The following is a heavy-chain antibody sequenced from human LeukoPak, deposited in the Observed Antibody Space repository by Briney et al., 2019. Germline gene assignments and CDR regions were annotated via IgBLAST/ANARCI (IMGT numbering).Heavy chain of an antibody. Sequence: SETLSLTCTVSGGSISSYYWSWIRQPAGKGLEWIGRIYTSGSTNYNPSLKSRVTMSVDTSKNQFSLKLSSVTAAGTAVYYCARGKMTTVTNWFDPWGQGTLVTVSS. D-gene: IGHD4-17*01. J-gene: IGHJ5*02. CDR1: GGSISSYY. V-gene: IGHV4-4*07. CDR3: ARGKMTTVTNWFDP. CDR2: IYTSGST.